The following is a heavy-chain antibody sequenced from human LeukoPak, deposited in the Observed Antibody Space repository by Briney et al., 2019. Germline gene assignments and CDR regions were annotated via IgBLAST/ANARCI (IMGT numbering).Heavy chain of an antibody. CDR3: YVSGGDSSWGAYYYYMDV. V-gene: IGHV4-39*07. J-gene: IGHJ6*03. CDR1: GGSISSSSYS. D-gene: IGHD6-13*01. Sequence: KTSETLSLTCTVSGGSISSSSYSWGWIRQPPGKGLEWIGSIYHSGSTYYNPSLKSRVTIPVDTSKNQFSLKLSSVTAADTAVYYCYVSGGDSSWGAYYYYMDVWGKGTTVTVSS. CDR2: IYHSGST.